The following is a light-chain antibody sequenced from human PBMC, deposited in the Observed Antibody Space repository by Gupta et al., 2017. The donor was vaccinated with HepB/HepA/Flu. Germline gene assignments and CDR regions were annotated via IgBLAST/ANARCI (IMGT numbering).Light chain of an antibody. CDR1: NIGSKN. CDR2: YDR. V-gene: IGLV3-21*04. J-gene: IGLJ1*01. CDR3: QVWDRSSDHYV. Sequence: SYVLTQPLSVSVAPGQTARITCGGNNIGSKNVCCYQQSPGQAPVLFIYYDRERPSGIPERFSGSNSGNTATLTISRVEAGDEADYYCQVWDRSSDHYVFGTGTKVTVL.